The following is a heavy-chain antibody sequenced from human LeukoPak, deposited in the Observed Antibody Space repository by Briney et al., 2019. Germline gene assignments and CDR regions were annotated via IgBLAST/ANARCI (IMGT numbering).Heavy chain of an antibody. Sequence: SETLSLTCTVSGGSISSSTFYWGWIRQPPGKGLEWIGSLYYSGSTYYNPSLKSRVTISVDTSKNQFSLKLSSVTAADTAVYYCARRGWFGELDVTGMDVWGKGTTVTISS. CDR3: ARRGWFGELDVTGMDV. D-gene: IGHD3-10*01. CDR2: LYYSGST. V-gene: IGHV4-39*01. CDR1: GGSISSSTFY. J-gene: IGHJ6*04.